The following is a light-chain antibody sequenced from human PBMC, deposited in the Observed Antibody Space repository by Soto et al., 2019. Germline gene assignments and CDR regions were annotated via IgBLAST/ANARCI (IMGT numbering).Light chain of an antibody. Sequence: QSALTQPASVSGSPGQSVTISCTGTSSDVGSYNYVSWYQQYPGKAPKLMIFAVSNRPSGVSNRFSGSKSGNTASLTISGLQAEDEADYYCSSYTSSFTPIVVFGGGTKVTVL. V-gene: IGLV2-14*01. CDR1: SSDVGSYNY. CDR3: SSYTSSFTPIVV. J-gene: IGLJ2*01. CDR2: AVS.